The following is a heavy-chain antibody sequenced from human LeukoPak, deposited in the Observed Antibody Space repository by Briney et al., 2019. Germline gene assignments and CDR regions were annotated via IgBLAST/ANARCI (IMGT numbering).Heavy chain of an antibody. CDR1: GCTFSYYS. V-gene: IGHV3-21*01. CDR3: ARDLGDSGDF. CDR2: ITGTTYI. D-gene: IGHD1-26*01. J-gene: IGHJ4*02. Sequence: GASLRLSCAASGCTFSYYSMNLRRQAPGRRLEWVSFITGTTYIYYAESVKGRFTISRDNAKNSHYLQMNSLQAEDTAVYYCARDLGDSGDFWGQGTLVTVSS.